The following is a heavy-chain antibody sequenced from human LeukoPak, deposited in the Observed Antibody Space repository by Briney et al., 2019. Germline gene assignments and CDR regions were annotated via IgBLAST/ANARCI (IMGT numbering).Heavy chain of an antibody. Sequence: LQTLSLTCAISGDSVSTNTAAWNWIRQSPSRGLEWLGRTYYRSKWYTDYAVSVKSLITINPDTSKNHFSLQLNSVTPEDTAVYFCARDGWPAFDYWGQGTLVTVSS. D-gene: IGHD2-15*01. CDR1: GDSVSTNTAA. CDR2: TYYRSKWYT. CDR3: ARDGWPAFDY. J-gene: IGHJ4*02. V-gene: IGHV6-1*01.